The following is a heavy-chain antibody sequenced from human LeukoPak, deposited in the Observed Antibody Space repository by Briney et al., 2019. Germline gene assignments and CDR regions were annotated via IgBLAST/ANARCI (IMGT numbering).Heavy chain of an antibody. CDR3: AREGYFTYFDY. V-gene: IGHV4-34*01. CDR2: INHSGST. J-gene: IGHJ4*02. D-gene: IGHD3-22*01. Sequence: PSETLSLTCAVYGGSFSGYYWSWIRQPPGKGLEWIGEINHSGSTNYNLSLKSRVTISVDTSKNQFSLKLSSVTAADTAVYYCAREGYFTYFDYWGQGTLVTVSS. CDR1: GGSFSGYY.